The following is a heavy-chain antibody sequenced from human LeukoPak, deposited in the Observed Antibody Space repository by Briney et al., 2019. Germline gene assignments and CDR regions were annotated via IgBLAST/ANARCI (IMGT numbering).Heavy chain of an antibody. CDR1: GGTFSSYA. V-gene: IGHV1-69*04. CDR2: IVPILGIA. CDR3: ARSPWGYYGSGSYSKPPFDY. J-gene: IGHJ4*02. Sequence: GSSVKVSCKASGGTFSSYAISWVRQAPGHGLEWMGRIVPILGIANYAQKFQGRVTITADKSTSTAYMELSSLRSEDTAVYYCARSPWGYYGSGSYSKPPFDYWGQGTLVTVSS. D-gene: IGHD3-10*01.